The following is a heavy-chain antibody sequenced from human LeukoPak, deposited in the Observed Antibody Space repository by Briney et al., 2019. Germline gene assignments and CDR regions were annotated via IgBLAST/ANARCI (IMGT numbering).Heavy chain of an antibody. J-gene: IGHJ5*02. D-gene: IGHD3-22*01. V-gene: IGHV1-3*01. CDR3: ARDSSHPSGYYYVNNWFDP. CDR2: INAGNGNT. CDR1: GYTFTSYA. Sequence: GASVKVSCKASGYTFTSYAMHWVRQAPGQRLEWMGWINAGNGNTKYSQKFQGRVTITRDTSASTAYMELSSLRSEDTAVYYCARDSSHPSGYYYVNNWFDPWGQGTLVTVSS.